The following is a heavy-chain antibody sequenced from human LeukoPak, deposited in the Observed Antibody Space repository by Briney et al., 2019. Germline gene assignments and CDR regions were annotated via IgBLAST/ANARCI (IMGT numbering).Heavy chain of an antibody. CDR2: IYYSGST. D-gene: IGHD2-2*01. CDR1: GGSISSYY. Sequence: SETLSLTCTVSGGSISSYYWSWIRQPPGKGLEWIGYIYYSGSTNYNPSPKSRVTISVDTSKNQFSLKLSSVTAADTAVYYCARVGGDSYCSSTSCYHYFDYWGQGTLVTVSS. J-gene: IGHJ4*02. CDR3: ARVGGDSYCSSTSCYHYFDY. V-gene: IGHV4-59*01.